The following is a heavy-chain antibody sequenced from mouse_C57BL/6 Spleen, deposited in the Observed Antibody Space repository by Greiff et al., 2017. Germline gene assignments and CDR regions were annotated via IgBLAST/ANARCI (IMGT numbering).Heavy chain of an antibody. J-gene: IGHJ1*03. CDR3: AQEVYYGSSYRYIDV. V-gene: IGHV1-69*01. CDR1: GYTFTSYW. Sequence: QVQLQQPGAELVMPGASVKLSCKASGYTFTSYWMHWVKQRPGQGLEWIGEIDPSDRYTNYNQKFKGKSTLTVDKSSSTAYMQLSILTSEDSAVYYCAQEVYYGSSYRYIDVWGTGTTVTVSS. CDR2: IDPSDRYT. D-gene: IGHD1-1*01.